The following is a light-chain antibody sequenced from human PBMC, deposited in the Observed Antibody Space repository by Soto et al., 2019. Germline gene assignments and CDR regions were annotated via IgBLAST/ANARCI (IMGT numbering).Light chain of an antibody. V-gene: IGKV1-39*01. J-gene: IGKJ2*01. CDR1: QNISDS. Sequence: DIQMTQSPSSLSASVGGRVTITCRASQNISDSLNWYQHKPGQAPKLLIYAASSLQSGVPSRFSGSGSETDFTLTISSLQPEDFASYFCQRSWTFGQGTK. CDR3: QRSWT. CDR2: AAS.